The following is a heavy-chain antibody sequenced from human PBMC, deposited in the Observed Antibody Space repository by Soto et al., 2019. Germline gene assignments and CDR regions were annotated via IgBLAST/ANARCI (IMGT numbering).Heavy chain of an antibody. CDR1: GGSISSYY. Sequence: QVQVQESGPGLVKPSETLSLTCTVSGGSISSYYVSWIRQSAGKGLEWIGRIDTSGTTNYNPSLKSRVTMSADASKSQFSLNLSSVTAADTAVYYCARGPRGYVYYHGMDVWGRGTTVTVSS. V-gene: IGHV4-4*07. CDR3: ARGPRGYVYYHGMDV. CDR2: IDTSGTT. J-gene: IGHJ6*02. D-gene: IGHD3-16*01.